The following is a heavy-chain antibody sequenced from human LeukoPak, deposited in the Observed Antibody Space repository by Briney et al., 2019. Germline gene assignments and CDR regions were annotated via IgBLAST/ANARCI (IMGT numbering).Heavy chain of an antibody. D-gene: IGHD3-22*01. J-gene: IGHJ4*02. Sequence: SETLSLTCAVYGGSFSGYYWSWIRQPPGKGLEWIGEINHSGSTNYNPSLKSRVTISVDTSKNQFSLKLSSVTAADTAVYYCARVFGYYDSSGYYPLLDYWGQGTLVTASS. CDR1: GGSFSGYY. CDR2: INHSGST. CDR3: ARVFGYYDSSGYYPLLDY. V-gene: IGHV4-34*01.